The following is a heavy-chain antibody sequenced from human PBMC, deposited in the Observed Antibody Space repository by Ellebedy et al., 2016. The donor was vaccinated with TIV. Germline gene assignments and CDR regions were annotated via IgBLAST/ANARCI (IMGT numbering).Heavy chain of an antibody. CDR2: IYSGGRT. CDR1: GFTFRSYA. V-gene: IGHV3-66*01. Sequence: ETLSLTCAASGFTFRSYAMSWVRQAPGKGLEWVSVIYSGGRTYYADSVKGRFTISKDNSKNTLYLQMDSLRGEDTAVYYCANAWGAPLFDYWGQGTLVTVSS. D-gene: IGHD1-26*01. J-gene: IGHJ4*02. CDR3: ANAWGAPLFDY.